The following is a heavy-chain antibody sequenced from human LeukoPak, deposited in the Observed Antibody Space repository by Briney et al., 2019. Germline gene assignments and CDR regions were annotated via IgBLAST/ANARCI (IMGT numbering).Heavy chain of an antibody. J-gene: IGHJ5*02. CDR1: GGTFSSYA. D-gene: IGHD5-18*01. CDR2: IIPIFGTA. CDR3: ARDELEYSQTNWFDP. Sequence: SVKVSCKXSGGTFSSYAISWVRQTPGQGLEWMGRIIPIFGTANYAQKFQGRVTITTDESTSTAYMELSSLRSEDTAVYYCARDELEYSQTNWFDPWGQGTLVTVSS. V-gene: IGHV1-69*05.